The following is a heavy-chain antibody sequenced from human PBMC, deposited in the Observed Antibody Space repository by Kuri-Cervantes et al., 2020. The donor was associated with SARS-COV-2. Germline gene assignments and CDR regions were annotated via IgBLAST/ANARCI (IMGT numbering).Heavy chain of an antibody. CDR1: GFTFSDYY. D-gene: IGHD6-6*01. J-gene: IGHJ4*02. CDR3: ATMRGEYTSSYFDT. V-gene: IGHV3-20*04. Sequence: GGSLRLSCAASGFTFSDYYMSWIRQAPGKGLEWVSGIGWNGENRRYADSVTGRFTVSRDNAKKSLYLQMNSLGAEDTAWYYCATMRGEYTSSYFDTWGQGTLVTVSS. CDR2: IGWNGENR.